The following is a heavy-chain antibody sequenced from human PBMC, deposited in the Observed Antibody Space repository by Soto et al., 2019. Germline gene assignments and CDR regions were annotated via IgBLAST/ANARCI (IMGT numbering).Heavy chain of an antibody. CDR3: ARDLGRDDYGDYCFDY. CDR2: IYHSGST. CDR1: GGSISSSNW. D-gene: IGHD4-17*01. Sequence: QVQLQESGPGLVKPSGTLSLTCAVSGGSISSSNWWSWVRQPPGKGLEWIGEIYHSGSTNYNPSLKRRVTISVDKSKNQFSLKLSSVTAADTAVYYCARDLGRDDYGDYCFDYWGQGTLVTVSS. J-gene: IGHJ4*02. V-gene: IGHV4-4*02.